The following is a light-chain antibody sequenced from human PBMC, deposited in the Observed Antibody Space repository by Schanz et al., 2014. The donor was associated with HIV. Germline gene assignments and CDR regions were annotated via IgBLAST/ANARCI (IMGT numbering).Light chain of an antibody. CDR3: QSYDSSLSGVV. J-gene: IGLJ2*01. CDR1: SSDIGSYNR. CDR2: EVS. Sequence: QSVLTQPPSVSGSPGQSVTISCTGISSDIGSYNRVSWYQQSPGTAPKLVIYEVSSRPSGVPDRFSGSKSGTSASLAITGLQAEDESDYYCQSYDSSLSGVVFGGGTKLTVL. V-gene: IGLV2-18*02.